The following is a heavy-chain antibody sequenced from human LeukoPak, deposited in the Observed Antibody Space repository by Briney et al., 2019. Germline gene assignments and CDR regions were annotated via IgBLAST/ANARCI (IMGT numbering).Heavy chain of an antibody. Sequence: PGRSLRLSCAASGFTFDDYALHWVRQAPGKGLAWVSGISSNSAHIGYADSVKGRFTISRDNAKNSLYLQMNSLRVDDTALYYCIKEGGRQHGYFDFWGQGTLVTVSS. CDR2: ISSNSAHI. D-gene: IGHD1-26*01. J-gene: IGHJ4*02. CDR1: GFTFDDYA. CDR3: IKEGGRQHGYFDF. V-gene: IGHV3-9*01.